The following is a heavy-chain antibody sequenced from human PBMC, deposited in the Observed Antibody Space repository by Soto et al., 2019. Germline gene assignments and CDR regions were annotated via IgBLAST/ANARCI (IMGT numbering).Heavy chain of an antibody. CDR1: GYTFTSYG. CDR3: VRRDVSATGIDWFDP. J-gene: IGHJ5*02. CDR2: INAANGDT. D-gene: IGHD6-13*01. Sequence: ASVKVSCKASGYTFTSYGIHWVRQAPGQRLEWMGWINAANGDTKYSPKFQGRVTITRDTSASTAYMELSSLRSEDTAVYYCVRRDVSATGIDWFDPWGQGTLVTVSS. V-gene: IGHV1-3*01.